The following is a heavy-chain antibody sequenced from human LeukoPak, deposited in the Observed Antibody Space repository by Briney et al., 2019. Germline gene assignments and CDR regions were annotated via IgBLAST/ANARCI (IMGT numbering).Heavy chain of an antibody. J-gene: IGHJ4*02. CDR1: GYTFTSYD. CDR2: INPNSGGT. V-gene: IGHV1-2*04. CDR3: ARAYSSGWWDPYYFDY. Sequence: ASVKVSFTASGYTFTSYDINWVRQAPGQGLEWMGWINPNSGGTNYAQKFQGWVTMTRDTSISTAYMELSRLRSDDTAVYYCARAYSSGWWDPYYFDYWGQGTLVTVSS. D-gene: IGHD6-19*01.